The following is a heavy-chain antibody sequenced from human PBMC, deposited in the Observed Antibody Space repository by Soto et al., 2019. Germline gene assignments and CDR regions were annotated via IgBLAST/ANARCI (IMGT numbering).Heavy chain of an antibody. D-gene: IGHD3-10*01. Sequence: SXTLSLTCTVSGGSMSSYYWSWIRQPPGNGLEWIGYIYYSGSTNYNPSLKSRVTISVDTSKNQFSLKLNSMTAADTAVYYCARHNYGSGSTYFDYWGQGTLVTVSS. CDR3: ARHNYGSGSTYFDY. J-gene: IGHJ4*02. CDR1: GGSMSSYY. CDR2: IYYSGST. V-gene: IGHV4-59*08.